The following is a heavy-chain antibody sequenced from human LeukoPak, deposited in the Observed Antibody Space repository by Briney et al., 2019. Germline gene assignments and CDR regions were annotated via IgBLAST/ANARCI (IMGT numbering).Heavy chain of an antibody. V-gene: IGHV4-59*01. Sequence: PSETLSLTCTVSGGSISSYYWSWIRQPPGKGLEWIGYIYYSGSTNYNPSLKSRVTISVDTSKNQFSLKLSSVTAADTAVYYCAGYCSSTSCYYGMDVWGQGTTVTVSS. D-gene: IGHD2-2*01. CDR3: AGYCSSTSCYYGMDV. J-gene: IGHJ6*02. CDR2: IYYSGST. CDR1: GGSISSYY.